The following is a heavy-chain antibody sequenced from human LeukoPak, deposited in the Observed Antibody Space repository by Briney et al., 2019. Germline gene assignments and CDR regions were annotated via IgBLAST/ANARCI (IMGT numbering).Heavy chain of an antibody. Sequence: GGSLRLSCAASGFTFTKNWMHWVRHAPGEGLVWVSVIKDDGSGTAYADSVKGRFTIPRDNAKNTVHLQMNSLRAEDTAIYYCARDRFHAVESWGQGTLVIVSS. J-gene: IGHJ4*02. V-gene: IGHV3-74*01. CDR2: IKDDGSGT. CDR3: ARDRFHAVES. D-gene: IGHD3-16*01. CDR1: GFTFTKNW.